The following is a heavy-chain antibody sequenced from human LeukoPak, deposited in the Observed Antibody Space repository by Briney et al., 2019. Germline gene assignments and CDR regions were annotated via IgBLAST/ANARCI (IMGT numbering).Heavy chain of an antibody. CDR2: IYSGGNT. CDR1: GFTVSSNY. V-gene: IGHV3-53*01. Sequence: GGSLRLSCAASGFTVSSNYMSWVRQAPGKGLEWVSIIYSGGNTYYANSVKGRFTISRDNSKNTLYLQMNTLRAEDTAVYYCARSPYYYESSGYHGAFDIWGQGTMVTVSS. J-gene: IGHJ3*02. CDR3: ARSPYYYESSGYHGAFDI. D-gene: IGHD3-22*01.